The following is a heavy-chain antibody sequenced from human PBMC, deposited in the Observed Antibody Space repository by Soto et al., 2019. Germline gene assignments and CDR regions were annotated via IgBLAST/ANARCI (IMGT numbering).Heavy chain of an antibody. V-gene: IGHV3-20*04. D-gene: IGHD6-19*01. CDR1: GFTFDDHG. Sequence: VQLVESGGGVVRPGGSLRLSCAASGFTFDDHGMTWVRQAPGKGLEWVSGITWNGATTGYADPVKGRFTISRDNANNFLFLQMSRLRVEDAVLYYCASDGSVVVAVDGCDVWGQGTMVTVSS. J-gene: IGHJ3*01. CDR3: ASDGSVVVAVDGCDV. CDR2: ITWNGATT.